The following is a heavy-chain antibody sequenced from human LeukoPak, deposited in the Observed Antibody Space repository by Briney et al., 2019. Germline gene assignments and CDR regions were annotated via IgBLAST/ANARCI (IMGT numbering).Heavy chain of an antibody. V-gene: IGHV3-30*04. CDR1: GFTFSSYA. Sequence: GGSLRLSCAASGFTFSSYAMHWVRQAPGKGLEWVAVISYDGSNKYYADSVKGRFTISRDNSKNTLYLQMNSLRAEDTAVYYCAKDRYGDYGWYFDLWGRGTLVTVSS. CDR3: AKDRYGDYGWYFDL. D-gene: IGHD4-17*01. CDR2: ISYDGSNK. J-gene: IGHJ2*01.